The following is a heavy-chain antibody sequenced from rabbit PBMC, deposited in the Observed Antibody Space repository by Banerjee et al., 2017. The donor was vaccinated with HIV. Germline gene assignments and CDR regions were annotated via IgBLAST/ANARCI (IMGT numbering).Heavy chain of an antibody. CDR3: ARGVAGYAPM. CDR2: MDTGNT. D-gene: IGHD6-1*01. Sequence: TLTCTASGFSFSSNYDMCWVRQAPGKGLELIACMDTGNTVYANWAKGRFTISKTSSTTMTLQMTSLTAADTATYFCARGVAGYAPMWGPGTLVTVS. J-gene: IGHJ6*01. CDR1: GFSFSSNYD. V-gene: IGHV1S40*01.